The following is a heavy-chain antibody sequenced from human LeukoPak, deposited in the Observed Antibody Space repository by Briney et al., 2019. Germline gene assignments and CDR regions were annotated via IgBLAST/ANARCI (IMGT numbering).Heavy chain of an antibody. CDR1: GFTFSSYS. CDR3: ARGRYYGSGSTFFDY. Sequence: PGGSLRLSCAASGFTFSSYSMNWVRQAPGKGPEWVSSISSSSSYIYYADSVKGRFTISRDNAKNSLYLQMNSLRAEDTAVYYCARGRYYGSGSTFFDYWGQGTLVTVSS. D-gene: IGHD3-10*01. CDR2: ISSSSSYI. J-gene: IGHJ4*02. V-gene: IGHV3-21*01.